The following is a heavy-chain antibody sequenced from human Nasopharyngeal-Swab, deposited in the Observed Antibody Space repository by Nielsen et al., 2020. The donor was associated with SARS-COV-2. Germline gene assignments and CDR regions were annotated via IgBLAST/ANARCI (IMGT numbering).Heavy chain of an antibody. D-gene: IGHD2-2*01. Sequence: SETLSLTCAVYGGSFSGYYWTWIRQHPWKGLEWIGEAEQSGFTKYNPSLKSRVSISLDTSKNQVSLKVSSVTAADTAVYYCARTFCTTSSCSYYFDSWGQGNLVTVSS. CDR1: GGSFSGYY. J-gene: IGHJ4*02. V-gene: IGHV4-34*01. CDR2: AEQSGFT. CDR3: ARTFCTTSSCSYYFDS.